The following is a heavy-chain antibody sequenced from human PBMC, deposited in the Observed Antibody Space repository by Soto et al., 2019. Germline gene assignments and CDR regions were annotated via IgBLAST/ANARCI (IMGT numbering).Heavy chain of an antibody. CDR2: IDQTRRT. J-gene: IGHJ6*02. CDR3: ARGVGSGRDYGLDV. V-gene: IGHV4-34*01. Sequence: QVQLQQWGAGLLKPSETLSLTCAVSGESFSDYFWSWIRQPPGKGLEWIGEIDQTRRTNYNPSLKSRVIMSVDTSKNQFSLNLSSVTAADTAMYYCARGVGSGRDYGLDVWGQGTTVTVS. D-gene: IGHD3-10*01. CDR1: GESFSDYF.